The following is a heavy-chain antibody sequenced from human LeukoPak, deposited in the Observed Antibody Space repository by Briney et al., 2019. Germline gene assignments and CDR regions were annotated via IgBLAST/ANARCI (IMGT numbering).Heavy chain of an antibody. CDR1: GYTFTGYY. J-gene: IGHJ4*02. D-gene: IGHD2-2*01. V-gene: IGHV1-2*02. CDR2: INPNSGGT. CDR3: ARGSVPAATYYFDY. Sequence: ASVKVSCKASGYTFTGYYMHWVRQAPGQGLEWMGWINPNSGGTNYAQKFQGRVTMTRDTSTSTVYMELSSLRSEDTAVYYCARGSVPAATYYFDYWGQGTLVTVSS.